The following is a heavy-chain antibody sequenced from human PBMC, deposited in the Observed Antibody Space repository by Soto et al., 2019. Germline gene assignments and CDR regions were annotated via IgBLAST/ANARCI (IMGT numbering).Heavy chain of an antibody. CDR2: IYHSGST. D-gene: IGHD4-17*01. V-gene: IGHV4-30-2*01. J-gene: IGHJ4*02. Sequence: QLQLQESGSGLVKPSQTLSLTCAVSGGSISSGGYSCNWIRQPPGKGLEWIGYIYHSGSTYYNPSLKRLVTISVDRSKNQFSLKLSSVTAADTAVYYCARGVTTVTTFDYWGQGTLVTVSS. CDR1: GGSISSGGYS. CDR3: ARGVTTVTTFDY.